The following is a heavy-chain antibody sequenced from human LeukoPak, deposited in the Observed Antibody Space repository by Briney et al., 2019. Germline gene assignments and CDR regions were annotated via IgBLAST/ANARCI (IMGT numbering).Heavy chain of an antibody. CDR2: ISSSSSYI. CDR1: GFTFSSYS. Sequence: GGSLRLSYAASGFTFSSYSMNWVRQAPGKGLEWVSSISSSSSYIYYADSVKGRFTISRDNAKNSLYLQMNSLRAEDTAVYYCARDSRRGMDVWGQGTTVTVSS. CDR3: ARDSRRGMDV. V-gene: IGHV3-21*01. J-gene: IGHJ6*02.